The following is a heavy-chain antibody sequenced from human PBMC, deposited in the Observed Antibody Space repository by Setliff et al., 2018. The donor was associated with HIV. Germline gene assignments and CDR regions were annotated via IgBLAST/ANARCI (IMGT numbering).Heavy chain of an antibody. V-gene: IGHV4-4*02. J-gene: IGHJ4*02. Sequence: SETLSLTCEVSGAPVTDSNWWNWVRQPPGKGLEWIGEAYHTGSTNYSPSLECRVTISVGTSKHQFSLALTSVTAADTAIYFCARVSLDLKYYDGAGYTHPLYFFDYWGQGKLVTVSS. CDR2: AYHTGST. CDR3: ARVSLDLKYYDGAGYTHPLYFFDY. D-gene: IGHD3-16*01. CDR1: GAPVTDSNW.